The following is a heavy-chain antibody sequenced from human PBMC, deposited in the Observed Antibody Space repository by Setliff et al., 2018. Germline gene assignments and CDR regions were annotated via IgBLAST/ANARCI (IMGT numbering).Heavy chain of an antibody. J-gene: IGHJ5*02. CDR2: MNPKSGNT. CDR3: ARESIGRGHWFDP. Sequence: GASVKVSCKASGYTFTNYDINWVRQATGQGLEWMGWMNPKSGNTGYADSVKGRFTISRDNAKNSLYLQMNSLRAEDTAVYYCARESIGRGHWFDPWGQGTLVTSPQ. D-gene: IGHD1-26*01. CDR1: GYTFTNYD. V-gene: IGHV1-8*02.